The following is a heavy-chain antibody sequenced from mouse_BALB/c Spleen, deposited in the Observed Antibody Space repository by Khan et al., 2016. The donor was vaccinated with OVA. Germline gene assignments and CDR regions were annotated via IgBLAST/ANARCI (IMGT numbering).Heavy chain of an antibody. CDR1: GYTFTDFT. J-gene: IGHJ3*01. Sequence: QVQLKESGAELVRPGVSVKISCKGSGYTFTDFTIHWVKQSHAQSLEWIGVISTYYGDVTYNQKFKGKATMTVDKSSSTTYMELARLTSEDSAIYYGAGGGGGNGVAYWGQGTLVTVSA. CDR2: ISTYYGDV. V-gene: IGHV1S137*01. CDR3: AGGGGGNGVAY.